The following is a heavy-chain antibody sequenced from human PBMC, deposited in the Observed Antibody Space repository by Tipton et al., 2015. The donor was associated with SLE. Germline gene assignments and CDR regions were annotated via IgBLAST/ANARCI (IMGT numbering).Heavy chain of an antibody. Sequence: TLSLTCTVSGDSVSSGGYFWSWIRQSPGKGLEWIGYIYDSGSTNYSPSLRRRVTISVDTSKNQFSLKLDSVTAADTAVYYCARGGNGFDYWGQGTLVTVSS. D-gene: IGHD2-8*01. CDR3: ARGGNGFDY. V-gene: IGHV4-61*08. CDR1: GDSVSSGGYF. CDR2: IYDSGST. J-gene: IGHJ4*02.